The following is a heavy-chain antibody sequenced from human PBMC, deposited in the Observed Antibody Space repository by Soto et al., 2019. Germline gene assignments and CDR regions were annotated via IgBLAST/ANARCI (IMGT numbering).Heavy chain of an antibody. CDR3: AREPYARASHFFFDP. V-gene: IGHV4-4*07. CDR2: TYMRGSP. D-gene: IGHD2-2*01. J-gene: IGHJ5*02. Sequence: SETLCFTCTVSVASITSLSWAWLRQPAGQGLEWIGPTYMRGSPDYNRSLERRVTMSLDMSRNQVSLPLTSMTAADTGIYFCAREPYARASHFFFDPWGQGIKVTVSS. CDR1: VASITSLS.